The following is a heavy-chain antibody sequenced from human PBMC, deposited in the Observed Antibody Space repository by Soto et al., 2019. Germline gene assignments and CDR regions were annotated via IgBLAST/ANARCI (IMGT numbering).Heavy chain of an antibody. D-gene: IGHD6-13*01. V-gene: IGHV4-34*01. Sequence: PSETLSLTYAVYGGSFSGYYWSWIRQPPGKGLQWIGEINHSGSTNYNPSLKSRVTISVDTSKNQFSLKLSSVTAADTAVYYCARIRGWFTAAGTYPFDYWGQGTLVTVSS. CDR3: ARIRGWFTAAGTYPFDY. CDR2: INHSGST. CDR1: GGSFSGYY. J-gene: IGHJ4*02.